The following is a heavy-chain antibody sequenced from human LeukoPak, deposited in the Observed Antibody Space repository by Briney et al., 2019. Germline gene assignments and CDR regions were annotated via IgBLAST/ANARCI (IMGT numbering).Heavy chain of an antibody. J-gene: IGHJ4*02. CDR1: GFTFSTYA. D-gene: IGHD3-16*01. Sequence: GGSLRLSCAASGFTFSTYAMSWVRQAPGKGLEWVSAIRASDGSTYYADSVKGRFTISRDNSKNTVYFQMNTLRAEDTAVYYCAKAEGDTAHYFDYWGQGTLVTVSS. CDR2: IRASDGST. V-gene: IGHV3-23*01. CDR3: AKAEGDTAHYFDY.